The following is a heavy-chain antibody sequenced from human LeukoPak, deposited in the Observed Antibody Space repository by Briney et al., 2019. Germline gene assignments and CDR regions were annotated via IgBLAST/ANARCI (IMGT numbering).Heavy chain of an antibody. Sequence: PGGSLRLSCAASGFTFSSYAMSWVRQAPGKGLEWVSAISGSGGSTYYADSEKGRFTISRDNSKNTLYLQMNSLRAEDTAVYYCAKDAYYYDSSGYYAAIDYWGQGTLVTVSS. CDR2: ISGSGGST. D-gene: IGHD3-22*01. V-gene: IGHV3-23*01. CDR1: GFTFSSYA. J-gene: IGHJ4*02. CDR3: AKDAYYYDSSGYYAAIDY.